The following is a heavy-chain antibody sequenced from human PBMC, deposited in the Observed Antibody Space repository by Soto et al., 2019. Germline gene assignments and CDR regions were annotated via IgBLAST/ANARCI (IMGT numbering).Heavy chain of an antibody. CDR2: IYYSGST. D-gene: IGHD6-13*01. Sequence: QVQLQESGPGLVKPSETLSLTCTVSGGSISSYYWSWIRQPPGKGLEWIGYIYYSGSTNYNPSLKRRVTISGDTSKNQFSLKLSSVTAADTAVYYWARRIAAAVSAFDIWGQGTMVTVSS. CDR1: GGSISSYY. J-gene: IGHJ3*02. CDR3: ARRIAAAVSAFDI. V-gene: IGHV4-59*01.